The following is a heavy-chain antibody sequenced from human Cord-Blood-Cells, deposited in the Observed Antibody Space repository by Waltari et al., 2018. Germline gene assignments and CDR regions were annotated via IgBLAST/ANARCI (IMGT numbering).Heavy chain of an antibody. V-gene: IGHV3-7*01. Sequence: EVQLVESGGGLVQPGGSLRLSCAVSAFTFSSYWMSGVRQAPGTGLEWVANIKQDGSEKYYVDSVKGRFTISRDNAKNSLYLQMNSLRAEDTAVYYCARDVGGTMVQGVIRYWGQGTLVTVSS. D-gene: IGHD3-10*01. CDR3: ARDVGGTMVQGVIRY. J-gene: IGHJ4*02. CDR1: AFTFSSYW. CDR2: IKQDGSEK.